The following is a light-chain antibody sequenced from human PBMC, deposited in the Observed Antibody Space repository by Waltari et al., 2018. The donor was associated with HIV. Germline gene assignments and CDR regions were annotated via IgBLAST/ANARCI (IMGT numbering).Light chain of an antibody. V-gene: IGLV3-1*01. Sequence: SYELTQPPSVSVSPGQTASITCSGDKLGDKYACWYQQKPGQSPVLVIYQDSKRPSGIPERFPGSDSGNTATLTIGGTQAMDEADYYCQAWDISTATFGGGTKLTVL. CDR2: QDS. J-gene: IGLJ3*02. CDR1: KLGDKY. CDR3: QAWDISTAT.